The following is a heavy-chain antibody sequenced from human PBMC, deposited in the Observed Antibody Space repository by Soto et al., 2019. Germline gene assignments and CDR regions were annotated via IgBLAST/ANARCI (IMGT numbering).Heavy chain of an antibody. D-gene: IGHD3-22*01. CDR3: VRGGNPYHYATSGPGTFDK. V-gene: IGHV4-30-4*01. CDR1: GDSVSGGDSY. J-gene: IGHJ4*02. Sequence: QVQLQESGPGLVKPSQTLSLTCTVSGDSVSGGDSYWSWIRQPPGKALEWIGYTSFSGYTSYTPSLKSRVTISVDMSKSQFSLRLTSVTAADTAIYYWVRGGNPYHYATSGPGTFDKWGQGTLVSVSS. CDR2: TSFSGYT.